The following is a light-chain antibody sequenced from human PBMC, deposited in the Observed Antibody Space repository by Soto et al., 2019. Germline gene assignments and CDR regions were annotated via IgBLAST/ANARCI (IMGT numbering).Light chain of an antibody. J-gene: IGLJ2*01. CDR3: SSYTSSSTPHLV. CDR1: SSDVGGYNY. CDR2: EVS. Sequence: QSALTQPASVSGSPGQSITISCTGTSSDVGGYNYVSWYQQHPGKAPKLMIYEVSNRPSGVSDRFSGSKSGNTASLTISGLQAEDEADYYCSSYTSSSTPHLVFGGGTKVTVL. V-gene: IGLV2-14*01.